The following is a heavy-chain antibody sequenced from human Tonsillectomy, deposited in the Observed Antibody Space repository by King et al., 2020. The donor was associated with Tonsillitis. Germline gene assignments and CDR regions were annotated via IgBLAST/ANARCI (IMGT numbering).Heavy chain of an antibody. V-gene: IGHV1-2*02. CDR1: GYTFTGYY. D-gene: IGHD6-13*01. CDR2: INPNIGGT. Sequence: QLVQSGAEVKKPGASVKVSCKASGYTFTGYYMHWVRQAPGQGLEWMGWINPNIGGTNYAQKFQGRGTMTRDTSISTAYMELSRLRSDDTAVYYCAREPYSSSWDDAFDIWGQGTMVTVSS. J-gene: IGHJ3*02. CDR3: AREPYSSSWDDAFDI.